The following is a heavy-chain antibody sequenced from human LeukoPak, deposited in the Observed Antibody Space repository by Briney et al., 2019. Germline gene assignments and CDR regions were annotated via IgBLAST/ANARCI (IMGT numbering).Heavy chain of an antibody. CDR3: ARTRIAVAGYYFDY. Sequence: PGGSLRLSCAASGFTFSNFWMNWVRQAPGMGLEWVANIKQDGSVKHYVDSVKGRFTISRDNTKNSLYLQMNSLRAEDTAVYYCARTRIAVAGYYFDYWGQGTLVTVSS. J-gene: IGHJ4*02. V-gene: IGHV3-7*01. CDR2: IKQDGSVK. CDR1: GFTFSNFW. D-gene: IGHD6-19*01.